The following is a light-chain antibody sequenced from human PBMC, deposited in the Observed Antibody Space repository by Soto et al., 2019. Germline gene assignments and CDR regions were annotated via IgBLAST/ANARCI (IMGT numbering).Light chain of an antibody. CDR2: EVN. CDR3: SSYRSGNTLVV. V-gene: IGLV2-14*01. J-gene: IGLJ2*01. Sequence: QSVLTQPASVSGSPGQSITICCPGTRDHVGGYNHVPWYQQHPGKAPKLMIFEVNNRPSGVSNRFSGSRSGNPASLTISGLQAEDEADYYCSSYRSGNTLVVSGGGTKVTVL. CDR1: RDHVGGYNH.